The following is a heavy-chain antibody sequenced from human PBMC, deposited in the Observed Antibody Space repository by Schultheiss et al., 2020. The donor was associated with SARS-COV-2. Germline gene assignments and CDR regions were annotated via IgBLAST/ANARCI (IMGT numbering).Heavy chain of an antibody. Sequence: SETLSLTCTVSGGSISSYYWSWIRQPPGKGLEWIGYIYYSGSTNYNPSLQSRVTISVDTSKNQFSLKLNSVTAADTAVYYCARAGSYTLVLGYWGQGTLVTVSS. J-gene: IGHJ4*02. CDR1: GGSISSYY. D-gene: IGHD1-26*01. CDR2: IYYSGST. V-gene: IGHV4-59*01. CDR3: ARAGSYTLVLGY.